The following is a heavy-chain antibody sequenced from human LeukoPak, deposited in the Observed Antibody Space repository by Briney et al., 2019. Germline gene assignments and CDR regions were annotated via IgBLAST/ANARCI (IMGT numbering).Heavy chain of an antibody. CDR3: AKFYGDYDVGTFDI. CDR1: GGSISSSSYY. J-gene: IGHJ3*02. V-gene: IGHV4-39*01. CDR2: IYYSGST. Sequence: SETLSLTCTVSGGSISSSSYYWGWIRQPPGKGLEWIGSIYYSGSTYYNPSLKSRVTISVDTSKNQFSLKLSSVTAAATAVYYCAKFYGDYDVGTFDIWGQGTMVTVSS. D-gene: IGHD4-17*01.